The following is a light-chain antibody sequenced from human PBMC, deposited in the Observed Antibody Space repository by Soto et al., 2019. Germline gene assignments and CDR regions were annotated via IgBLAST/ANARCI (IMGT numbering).Light chain of an antibody. Sequence: EIVLTPSPGTLSLSPGDRATLSCRASQSVSSSYLAWYQQKPGQAPRLFIYDASNRATGIPARFSGSGSGTDFTLTISSLEPEDFAVYYCQQRSKWPITFGQGTRLENK. J-gene: IGKJ5*01. V-gene: IGKV3D-20*02. CDR1: QSVSSSY. CDR3: QQRSKWPIT. CDR2: DAS.